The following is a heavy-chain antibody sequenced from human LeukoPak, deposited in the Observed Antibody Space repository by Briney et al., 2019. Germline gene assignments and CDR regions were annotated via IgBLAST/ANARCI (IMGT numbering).Heavy chain of an antibody. Sequence: PSETLSLTCTVSGGSISSGGYYWSWIRQHPGKGLEWIGYIYYSGSTYYNPSLKSRVTISVDTSKNQFSLKLSSVTAADTAVYYCARQVVDSGGYLPIDYWGQGTLVTVSS. CDR1: GGSISSGGYY. J-gene: IGHJ4*02. CDR3: ARQVVDSGGYLPIDY. CDR2: IYYSGST. V-gene: IGHV4-31*03. D-gene: IGHD3-22*01.